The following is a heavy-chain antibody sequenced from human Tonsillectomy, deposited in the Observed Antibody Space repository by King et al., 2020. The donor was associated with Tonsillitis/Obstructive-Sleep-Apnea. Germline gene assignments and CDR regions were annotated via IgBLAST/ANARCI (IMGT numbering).Heavy chain of an antibody. Sequence: VQLVESGAEVKKPGASVKVSCKASGYTFTSYYMHWVRQAPGQGLEWMGIINPSGGSTNYAQKFQGRVTMTRDTSTSTVYMELSSLRSEDTAVYYCAKGLNIVVLRGALFAYNVMADRGRGTTVTVS. V-gene: IGHV1-46*01. CDR3: AKGLNIVVLRGALFAYNVMAD. CDR2: INPSGGST. CDR1: GYTFTSYY. D-gene: IGHD2-2*01. J-gene: IGHJ6*01.